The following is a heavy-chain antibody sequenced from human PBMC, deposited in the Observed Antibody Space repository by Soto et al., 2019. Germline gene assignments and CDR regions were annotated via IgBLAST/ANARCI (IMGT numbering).Heavy chain of an antibody. CDR3: TTGSVEGV. V-gene: IGHV3-15*07. Sequence: VQLVESGGGLVKPGGSLTLSCAASGFTISYAWMNWVRQVPGKGLEWVGRIKTNSEGGTTDYAAPVQGRFTLSRDDSRNTLSLPMNSLKTDDTAVYYCTTGSVEGVWGQGATVTVSS. CDR1: GFTISYAW. D-gene: IGHD2-15*01. CDR2: IKTNSEGGTT. J-gene: IGHJ6*02.